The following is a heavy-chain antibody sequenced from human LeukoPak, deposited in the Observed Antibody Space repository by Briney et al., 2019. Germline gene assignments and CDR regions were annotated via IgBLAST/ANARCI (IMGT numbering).Heavy chain of an antibody. V-gene: IGHV3-23*01. D-gene: IGHD1-14*01. CDR3: AKDRNVAPNYYFDY. Sequence: GVSLRLSCAASGFTFSNSAMSGVRQAPGKGLEWVSAISGSGDSTYYVDSVKGRFTFSRDNSKNTLYLQMNSLRGEDTAVYYCAKDRNVAPNYYFDYWGQGTLVTVSS. J-gene: IGHJ4*02. CDR1: GFTFSNSA. CDR2: ISGSGDST.